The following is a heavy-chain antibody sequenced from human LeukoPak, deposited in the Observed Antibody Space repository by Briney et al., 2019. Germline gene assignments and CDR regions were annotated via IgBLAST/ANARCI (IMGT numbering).Heavy chain of an antibody. D-gene: IGHD6-19*01. CDR1: GFTFSNYW. Sequence: GGSLRLSCAASGFTFSNYWMHWGRHAPGKGLVWVSRIKTDGSNTDYADSVKGRFTISRGNAKNTMYLQMNSLTAEDSAVYYCARGVAGTGPDIWGRGTMVTVSA. CDR2: IKTDGSNT. J-gene: IGHJ3*02. CDR3: ARGVAGTGPDI. V-gene: IGHV3-74*01.